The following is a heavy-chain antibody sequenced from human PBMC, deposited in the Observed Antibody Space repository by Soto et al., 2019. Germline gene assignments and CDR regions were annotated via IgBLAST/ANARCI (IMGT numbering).Heavy chain of an antibody. CDR2: IYYTGKT. V-gene: IGHV4-31*03. J-gene: IGHJ5*02. CDR3: GRDLTINANCSDP. D-gene: IGHD1-1*01. CDR1: GDYIHVGGYY. Sequence: QVQLQESGPGLVKPSQTLSLTCSVSGDYIHVGGYYWTWIRQRPGKGLEWMGYIYYTGKTYYNPSLESRLSMSVDRTQNQFYLRLTSVTAADTAVYCCGRDLTINANCSDPWGQGPLVTVSS.